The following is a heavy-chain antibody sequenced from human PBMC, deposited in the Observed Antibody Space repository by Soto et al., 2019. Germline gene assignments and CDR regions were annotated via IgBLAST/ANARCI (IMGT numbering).Heavy chain of an antibody. D-gene: IGHD1-26*01. Sequence: PGGSLRLSCAASGFTFDDYAMHWVRQAPGKGLEWVSGISWNSGSIGYADSVKGRFTISRDNAKNSLYLQMNSLRAEDTALYYCAKGQGPGIVGATTRNWGQGTLVTVSS. CDR1: GFTFDDYA. CDR3: AKGQGPGIVGATTRN. V-gene: IGHV3-9*01. CDR2: ISWNSGSI. J-gene: IGHJ4*02.